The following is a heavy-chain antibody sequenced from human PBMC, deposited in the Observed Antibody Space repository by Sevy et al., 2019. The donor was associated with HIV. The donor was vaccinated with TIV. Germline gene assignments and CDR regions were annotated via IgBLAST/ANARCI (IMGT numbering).Heavy chain of an antibody. J-gene: IGHJ5*02. Sequence: SETLSLTCSVSYGPISAYYWNWIRQSPGKGLEWIGSIHYTGSNDYNPSLKSRVTMSLDTSKNQCSLQLKTVTVADTGLYYCARAPPVRSGDDSLNWFDPWGQGTLVTVSS. D-gene: IGHD2-21*02. CDR3: ARAPPVRSGDDSLNWFDP. CDR2: IHYTGSN. V-gene: IGHV4-59*12. CDR1: YGPISAYY.